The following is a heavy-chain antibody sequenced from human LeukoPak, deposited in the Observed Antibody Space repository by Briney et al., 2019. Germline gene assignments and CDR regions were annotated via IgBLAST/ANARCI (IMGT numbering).Heavy chain of an antibody. J-gene: IGHJ5*02. CDR2: IYYSGST. D-gene: IGHD6-6*01. CDR1: GGSISSGGYY. Sequence: NPSETLSLTCTVSGGSISSGGYYWSWIRQHPGKGLEWIGYIYYSGSTYYNPSLKSRVTISVDTSKNQFSLKLSSVTAADTAVYYCAKAPLRFYGSSSGIGWFDPWGQGTLVTVSS. CDR3: AKAPLRFYGSSSGIGWFDP. V-gene: IGHV4-31*03.